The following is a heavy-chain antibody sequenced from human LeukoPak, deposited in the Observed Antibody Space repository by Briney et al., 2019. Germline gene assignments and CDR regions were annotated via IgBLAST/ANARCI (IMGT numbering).Heavy chain of an antibody. Sequence: SETPSLTCTVSDGSVSSGSHYWSWIRQPPGQGLEWIGYMYYIGSTNYNPSLKSRVTISIDTSKSQFSLRLSSVTAADTAVYYCARDYYGSGTHLYWGQGTLVTVSS. CDR1: DGSVSSGSHY. CDR2: MYYIGST. J-gene: IGHJ4*02. D-gene: IGHD3-10*01. V-gene: IGHV4-61*01. CDR3: ARDYYGSGTHLY.